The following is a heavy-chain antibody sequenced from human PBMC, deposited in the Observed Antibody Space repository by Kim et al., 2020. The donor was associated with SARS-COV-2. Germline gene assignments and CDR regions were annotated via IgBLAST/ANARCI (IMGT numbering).Heavy chain of an antibody. CDR2: ISSAGTTM. V-gene: IGHV3-48*03. J-gene: IGHJ6*02. Sequence: GGSLRLSCAASGFSFSSYEMNWVRQAPGKGLEWVSYISSAGTTMFYADSVKGRFAISRDNAKNSLYLQMNSLRAEDTAVYYCARANADYYEFWNYGMDVWGQGTTVTVSS. CDR1: GFSFSSYE. CDR3: ARANADYYEFWNYGMDV. D-gene: IGHD3-3*01.